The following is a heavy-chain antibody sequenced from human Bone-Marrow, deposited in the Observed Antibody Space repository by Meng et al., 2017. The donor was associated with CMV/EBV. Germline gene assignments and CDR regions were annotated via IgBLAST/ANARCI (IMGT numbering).Heavy chain of an antibody. D-gene: IGHD3-10*01. J-gene: IGHJ6*02. CDR3: AGGDLGSGSYPYYYYGMDV. Sequence: SVKVSCKASGGTFSSYAISWVRQAPGQGLEWMGGIIPILGIANYAQKFQGRVTITADKSTSTAYMELSSLRSEDTAVYYCAGGDLGSGSYPYYYYGMDVWGQGTTVTVSS. CDR2: IIPILGIA. V-gene: IGHV1-69*10. CDR1: GGTFSSYA.